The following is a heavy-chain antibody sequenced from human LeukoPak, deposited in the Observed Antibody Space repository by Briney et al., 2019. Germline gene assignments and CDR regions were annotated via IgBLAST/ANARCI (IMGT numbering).Heavy chain of an antibody. CDR2: INHSGST. CDR3: AREGSAGDSEPTGAFDI. V-gene: IGHV4-34*01. J-gene: IGHJ3*02. Sequence: SETLSLSCAVYVGSFSDHYWNWIRQPPGKGPEWIGEINHSGSTKYNPSLKSRVTISVDTSKNQFSLKVTSVTAADTAVYYCAREGSAGDSEPTGAFDIWGQGTKVTVPS. D-gene: IGHD4-17*01. CDR1: VGSFSDHY.